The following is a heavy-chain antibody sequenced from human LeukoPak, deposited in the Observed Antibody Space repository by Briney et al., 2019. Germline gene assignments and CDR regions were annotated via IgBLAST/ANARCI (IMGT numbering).Heavy chain of an antibody. Sequence: ASVKVSRNASGYTFTSYDINWVRQATGQGLEWMGWMNPNSGNTGYAQKFQGRVTMTRNTSISTAYMELSSLRSEDTAVYYCTRAGSMVPAAIFGYYYYYGMDVWGQGTTVTVSS. CDR1: GYTFTSYD. CDR2: MNPNSGNT. D-gene: IGHD2-2*01. CDR3: TRAGSMVPAAIFGYYYYYGMDV. J-gene: IGHJ6*02. V-gene: IGHV1-8*01.